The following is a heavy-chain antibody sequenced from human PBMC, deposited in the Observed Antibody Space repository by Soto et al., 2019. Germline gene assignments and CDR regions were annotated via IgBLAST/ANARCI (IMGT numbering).Heavy chain of an antibody. V-gene: IGHV1-18*01. CDR3: ARSSVTTVTHDAFDI. CDR2: ISAYNGNT. J-gene: IGHJ3*02. D-gene: IGHD4-17*01. Sequence: ASVKVSCKASGYTFTSYGISWVRQAPGQGLEWMGWISAYNGNTNYAQKLQGRVTMTTDTSTSTAYMELRSLRSDDTAVYYCARSSVTTVTHDAFDIWGQGTMVTVS. CDR1: GYTFTSYG.